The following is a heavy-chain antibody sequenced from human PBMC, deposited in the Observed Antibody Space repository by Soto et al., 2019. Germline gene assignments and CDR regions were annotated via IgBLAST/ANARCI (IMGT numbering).Heavy chain of an antibody. J-gene: IGHJ6*02. CDR1: GFTFSSHA. D-gene: IGHD1-1*01. CDR2: ISYDGSNK. Sequence: GGSLRLSCAASGFTFSSHAMHGVRQAPGKGLEWVAVISYDGSNKYYADSVKGRFTISRDNSKNTLCLQMNSLRAEDTAVYYCARDRLRYNWNDFPYYYYGMDVWGQGTTVTVSS. CDR3: ARDRLRYNWNDFPYYYYGMDV. V-gene: IGHV3-30-3*01.